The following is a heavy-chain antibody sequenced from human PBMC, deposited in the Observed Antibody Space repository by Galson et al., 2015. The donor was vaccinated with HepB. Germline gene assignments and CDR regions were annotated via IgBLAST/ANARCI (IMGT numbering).Heavy chain of an antibody. CDR3: ANWPDSSYGSGSYYRTEYYFDY. Sequence: SLRLSCAASGFTFSSYGMHWVRQAPGKGLEWVAVISYDGSNKYYADSVKGRFTISRDNSKNTLYLQMNSLRAEDTAVYYCANWPDSSYGSGSYYRTEYYFDYWGQGTLVTVSS. J-gene: IGHJ4*02. V-gene: IGHV3-30*18. D-gene: IGHD3-10*01. CDR2: ISYDGSNK. CDR1: GFTFSSYG.